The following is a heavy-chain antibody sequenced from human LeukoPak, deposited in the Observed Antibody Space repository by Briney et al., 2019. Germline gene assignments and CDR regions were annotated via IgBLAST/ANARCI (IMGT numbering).Heavy chain of an antibody. V-gene: IGHV1-2*02. CDR1: GYTFTGYY. D-gene: IGHD3-16*02. CDR2: VNPNSGGT. Sequence: ASVKVSCKASGYTFTGYYMHWVRQAPGQGLEWMGWVNPNSGGTNYAQKFQGRVTMTRDTSISIAYMELSRLRSDDTAVYYCARVSYDYVWGSYRYTRAFDIWGQGTMVTVSS. CDR3: ARVSYDYVWGSYRYTRAFDI. J-gene: IGHJ3*02.